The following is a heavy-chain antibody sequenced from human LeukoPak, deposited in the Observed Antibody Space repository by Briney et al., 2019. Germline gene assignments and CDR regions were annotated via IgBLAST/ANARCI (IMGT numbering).Heavy chain of an antibody. V-gene: IGHV4-30-4*08. J-gene: IGHJ5*02. D-gene: IGHD2-2*01. CDR1: GGSISSGDYY. CDR3: AREVVVPAAMGGDWFDL. CDR2: IYYSGST. Sequence: PSQTLSLTCTVSGGSISSGDYYWRWIRQPPGKGLEWIGYIYYSGSTYYNPSLKSRFTISVDTSKNQFSLKLSSVTAADTAVYYCAREVVVPAAMGGDWFDLWGQGTLVSVSS.